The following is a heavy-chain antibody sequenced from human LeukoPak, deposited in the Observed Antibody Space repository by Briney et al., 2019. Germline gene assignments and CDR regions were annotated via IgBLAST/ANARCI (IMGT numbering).Heavy chain of an antibody. V-gene: IGHV4-59*08. Sequence: PSETLPLTCTVSGGSISSYYRSWIRQPPGKGLEWIGYIYYSGSTNYNPSLKSRVTISVDTSKNQFSLKLSSVTAADTAVYYCARIPPQWDYCYGMDVWGQGTTVAVSS. D-gene: IGHD6-19*01. J-gene: IGHJ6*02. CDR3: ARIPPQWDYCYGMDV. CDR1: GGSISSYY. CDR2: IYYSGST.